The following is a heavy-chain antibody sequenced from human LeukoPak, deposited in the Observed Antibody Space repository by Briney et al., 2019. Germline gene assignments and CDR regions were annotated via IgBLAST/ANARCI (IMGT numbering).Heavy chain of an antibody. V-gene: IGHV4-34*01. CDR1: GVSFSGYY. CDR2: INHSGST. D-gene: IGHD1-26*01. J-gene: IGHJ5*02. Sequence: NSSETLSLTCAVYGVSFSGYYWSWIRQPPGKGLEWLGEINHSGSTNYNPSLKSRVTMSVDTSKNQFSLKLSSVTAADTAAYCCARGGTLSYSGSYHNWFDPWGQGTLVTVSS. CDR3: ARGGTLSYSGSYHNWFDP.